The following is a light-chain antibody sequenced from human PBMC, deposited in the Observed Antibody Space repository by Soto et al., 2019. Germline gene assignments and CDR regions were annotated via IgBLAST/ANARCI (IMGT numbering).Light chain of an antibody. J-gene: IGKJ4*01. V-gene: IGKV3-11*01. CDR1: QSVSRS. CDR3: QQRSNWPLIT. Sequence: EIVLTQSPATLSLSPGERATLPCRASQSVSRSLAWYQQKPGQAPRLLIYDASNMATGIPARFSGSGSGTDFTLTISSLGPEDFAVYYCQQRSNWPLITFGGGTKVEIK. CDR2: DAS.